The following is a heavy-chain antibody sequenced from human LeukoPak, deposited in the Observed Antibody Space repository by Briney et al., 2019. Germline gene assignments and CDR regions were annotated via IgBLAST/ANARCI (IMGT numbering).Heavy chain of an antibody. CDR1: GGTFSSYA. J-gene: IGHJ5*02. V-gene: IGHV1-69*05. CDR3: ARVAVREGRRSNWFDP. D-gene: IGHD3-10*01. Sequence: SVKVSCKASGGTFSSYAISWVRQAPGQGLEWMGGIIPIFGTANYAQKFQGRVTITTDESTSTAYMELSSLRSEDTAVYYCARVAVREGRRSNWFDPWGQGTLVTVSS. CDR2: IIPIFGTA.